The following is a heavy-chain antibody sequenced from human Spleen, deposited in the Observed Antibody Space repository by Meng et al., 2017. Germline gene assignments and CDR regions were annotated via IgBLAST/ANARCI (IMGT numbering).Heavy chain of an antibody. D-gene: IGHD5-12*01. Sequence: ASVKVSCKASGYTFTNYSMHWVRQAPGQGLEWMGWINPNSGVTNYAQRFQGRVTMTRDTSISTAYMALSRLRSDDTAVYYWARVMRLKNSGYTGYEFDCWGQGTRVTVSS. CDR1: GYTFTNYS. CDR2: INPNSGVT. CDR3: ARVMRLKNSGYTGYEFDC. V-gene: IGHV1-2*02. J-gene: IGHJ4*02.